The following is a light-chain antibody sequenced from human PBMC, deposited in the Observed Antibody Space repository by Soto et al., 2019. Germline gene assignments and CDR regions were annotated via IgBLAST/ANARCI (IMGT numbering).Light chain of an antibody. CDR2: DAS. V-gene: IGKV3-20*01. CDR1: QSVSSN. J-gene: IGKJ4*01. CDR3: QQFSSYPLT. Sequence: EIVLTQSPATLSLSPGERATLSCRASQSVSSNLAWYQQKPGQAPRVLIYDASSRATGIPDRFSGGGSGTDFTLTISRLEPEDFAVYYCQQFSSYPLTFGGGTKVDI.